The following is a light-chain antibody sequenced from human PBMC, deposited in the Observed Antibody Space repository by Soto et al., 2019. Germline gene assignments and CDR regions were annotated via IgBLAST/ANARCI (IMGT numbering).Light chain of an antibody. Sequence: EKVVTQSPATLSVSPGERATLSCRASQSVSSNLAWYQQKFGQSPRLLIYGASTRAPGIPARFSGSGSGTEFTLTISSLQSEDFAVYFCQQYNTWPATFGPGTKVDIK. CDR2: GAS. CDR1: QSVSSN. V-gene: IGKV3-15*01. CDR3: QQYNTWPAT. J-gene: IGKJ1*01.